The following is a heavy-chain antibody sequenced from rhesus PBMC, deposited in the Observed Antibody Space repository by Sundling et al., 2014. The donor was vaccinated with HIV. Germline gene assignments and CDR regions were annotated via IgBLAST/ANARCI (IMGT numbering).Heavy chain of an antibody. CDR2: IYWDDDK. V-gene: IGHV2-174*02. CDR3: VRWDFQNYFDY. Sequence: QVTLKESGPALVKPTQTLTLTCSFSGFSLNTSGMAVGWIRQPPGKTLEWLAHIYWDDDKRYGTSLKSRLTISKDTSKNXVVLTMTNMDPVDTATYYCVRWDFQNYFDYWGQGVLVTVSS. D-gene: IGHD1-44*01. J-gene: IGHJ4*01. CDR1: GFSLNTSGMA.